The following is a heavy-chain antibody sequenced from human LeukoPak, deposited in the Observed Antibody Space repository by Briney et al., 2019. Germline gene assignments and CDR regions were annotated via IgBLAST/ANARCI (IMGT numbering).Heavy chain of an antibody. V-gene: IGHV4-4*07. CDR3: ARVVDGDYEYYYYCMDV. D-gene: IGHD4-17*01. CDR2: IYTSGST. J-gene: IGHJ6*03. Sequence: SETLSLTCTVSGGSISSHYWSWIRQPAGKGLEWIGRIYTSGSTNYNPSLKSRVTMSVDTSKNQFSLKLSSVTAADTAVYYCARVVDGDYEYYYYCMDVWGKGTTVTVSS. CDR1: GGSISSHY.